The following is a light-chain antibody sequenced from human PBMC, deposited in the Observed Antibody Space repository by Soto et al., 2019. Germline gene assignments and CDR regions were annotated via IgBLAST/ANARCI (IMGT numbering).Light chain of an antibody. J-gene: IGLJ2*01. V-gene: IGLV2-8*01. CDR3: SSYVGNNNLV. CDR2: EVN. Sequence: QSALTQPPSASGSPGQSVTISCTGTSSDVGSYNYVSWYRQHPGKAPKLMIYEVNKRPSGVPDRFSGSKSGNTASLTVSGLQAEDEADYYCSSYVGNNNLVFGGGTKLTVL. CDR1: SSDVGSYNY.